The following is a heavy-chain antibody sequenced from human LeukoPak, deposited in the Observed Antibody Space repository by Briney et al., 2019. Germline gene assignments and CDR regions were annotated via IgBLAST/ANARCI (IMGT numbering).Heavy chain of an antibody. D-gene: IGHD3-22*01. J-gene: IGHJ4*02. Sequence: GGSLRLSCAASGFTFSSYAMSWVRQAPGKGLEWVSAISGSGGSTYYADSVKGRFTISRDNSKNTLYVQMNSLKAEDTAVYYCAKDGGSGYYYFDYWGQGTLVTVSS. CDR3: AKDGGSGYYYFDY. CDR2: ISGSGGST. CDR1: GFTFSSYA. V-gene: IGHV3-23*01.